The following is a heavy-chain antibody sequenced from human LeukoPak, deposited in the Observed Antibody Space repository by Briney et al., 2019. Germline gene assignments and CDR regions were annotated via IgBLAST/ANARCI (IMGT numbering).Heavy chain of an antibody. V-gene: IGHV4-34*01. CDR2: INHSGST. Sequence: PSETLSLTCAVYGGSFSGYYWSWIRQPPGKGLEWIGEINHSGSTNYNPSLKSRVTISVDTSKNQFSLKLSSVTAADTAVYYCARGSHSLDYWGQGTLVTVSS. J-gene: IGHJ4*02. CDR1: GGSFSGYY. CDR3: ARGSHSLDY.